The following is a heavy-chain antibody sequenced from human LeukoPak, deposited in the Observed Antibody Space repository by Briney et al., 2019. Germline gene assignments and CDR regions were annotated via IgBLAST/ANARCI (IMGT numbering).Heavy chain of an antibody. CDR3: ARVYDGYFDY. D-gene: IGHD3-3*01. CDR1: GYSISSGYY. J-gene: IGHJ4*02. CDR2: IYYSGST. Sequence: SETLSLTCTVSGYSISSGYYWGWIRQPPGKGLEWIGYIYYSGSTNHNPSLKNRVTISVDTSKNQFSLKLSSVTAADTAVYFCARVYDGYFDYWGQGTLVTVSS. V-gene: IGHV4-61*01.